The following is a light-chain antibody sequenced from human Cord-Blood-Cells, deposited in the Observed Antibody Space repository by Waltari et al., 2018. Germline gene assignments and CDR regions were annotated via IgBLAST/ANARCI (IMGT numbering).Light chain of an antibody. CDR1: QDISNY. V-gene: IGKV1-33*01. Sequence: DIQMTQSPSSISSSVGARVTITCQASQDISNYLNWYQQKPGKAPKLLIYDASNLETGVPSRFSGSGSGTDFTFTISSLQPEDIATYYCQQYDNLPPYSFGQGTKLEIK. CDR2: DAS. CDR3: QQYDNLPPYS. J-gene: IGKJ2*03.